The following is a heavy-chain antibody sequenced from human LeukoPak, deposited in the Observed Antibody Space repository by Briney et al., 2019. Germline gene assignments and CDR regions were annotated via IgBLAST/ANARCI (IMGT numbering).Heavy chain of an antibody. V-gene: IGHV3-66*01. D-gene: IGHD6-6*01. CDR2: IHRGGNT. CDR1: GFTVSGNY. CDR3: ARGVVRY. J-gene: IGHJ4*02. Sequence: GGSLRLSCAASGFTVSGNYMSWVRQAPGKGLEWLSVIHRGGNTYYADSVKGRFTISRDNSKNTLYLQMNSLRAEDTAVYYCARGVVRYWGQGTLVSVSS.